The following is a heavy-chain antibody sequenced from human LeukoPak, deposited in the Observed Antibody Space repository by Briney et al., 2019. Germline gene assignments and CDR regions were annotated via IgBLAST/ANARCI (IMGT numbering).Heavy chain of an antibody. CDR1: DYTFTSYG. CDR3: ARDRAYQPYDY. D-gene: IGHD2-2*01. J-gene: IGHJ4*02. Sequence: ASVKVSCKASDYTFTSYGISWVRQAPGQGLEWMGWISAYNGNTNYAQKLQGRVTMTTDASTSTAYMELRSLRSDDTAVYYCARDRAYQPYDYWGQGTLVTVSS. CDR2: ISAYNGNT. V-gene: IGHV1-18*01.